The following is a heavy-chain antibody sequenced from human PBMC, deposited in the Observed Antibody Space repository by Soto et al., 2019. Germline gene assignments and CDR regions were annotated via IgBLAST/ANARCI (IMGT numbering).Heavy chain of an antibody. D-gene: IGHD2-2*01. CDR2: IYPGDSDT. CDR3: ARQPYHYCISTSCYRDYYYYYGMDV. Sequence: PGESLKISCKGSGYSFTSYWIGWVRQMPGKGLEWMGIIYPGDSDTRYSPSFQGQVTISADKSISTAYLQWSSLKASDTAMYYCARQPYHYCISTSCYRDYYYYYGMDVWGQGTTVTVSS. CDR1: GYSFTSYW. V-gene: IGHV5-51*01. J-gene: IGHJ6*02.